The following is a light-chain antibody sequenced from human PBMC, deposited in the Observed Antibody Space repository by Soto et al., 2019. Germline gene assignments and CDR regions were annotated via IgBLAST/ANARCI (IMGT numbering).Light chain of an antibody. V-gene: IGLV1-47*02. CDR2: SNH. CDR3: AAWDDSLSGQWV. J-gene: IGLJ3*02. CDR1: MSNIGNNY. Sequence: QSVLTQPPSASGTPGQSVTISCSGSMSNIGNNYVYWYQQLPGAAPKLLIFSNHQRPSGVPARFAASKSGTSGSLAISGLRSEDEGDYYCAAWDDSLSGQWVFGGGTQLTVL.